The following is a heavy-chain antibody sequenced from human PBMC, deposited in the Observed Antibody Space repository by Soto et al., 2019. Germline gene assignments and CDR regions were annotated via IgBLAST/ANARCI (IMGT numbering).Heavy chain of an antibody. V-gene: IGHV1-69*13. D-gene: IGHD3-3*01. CDR2: IIPIFGTA. J-gene: IGHJ6*02. Sequence: SVKVSCKASGGTFSSYAISWVRQAPGQGLEWMGGIIPIFGTANYAQKFQGRVTITADESTSTAYMELSSLRSEDTAVYYCARGGTYYDFWSGYYSPAYYYYYGMDVWGQGTTVTVS. CDR3: ARGGTYYDFWSGYYSPAYYYYYGMDV. CDR1: GGTFSSYA.